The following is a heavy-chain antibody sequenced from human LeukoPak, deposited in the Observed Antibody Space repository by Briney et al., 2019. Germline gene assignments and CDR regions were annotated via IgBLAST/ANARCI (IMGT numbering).Heavy chain of an antibody. CDR2: VSFDGSIK. J-gene: IGHJ4*02. V-gene: IGHV3-30-3*01. D-gene: IGHD6-19*01. CDR1: GFTFSSYA. Sequence: GRSLRLSCAASGFTFSSYAMHWVRQAPGKGLEWVAVVSFDGSIKYYADSVKGRFTISRDNSKNTVYLQVNSLRAEDTAVYYCVRDFIPNLAVAGPAMFDSWGQGALVTVSS. CDR3: VRDFIPNLAVAGPAMFDS.